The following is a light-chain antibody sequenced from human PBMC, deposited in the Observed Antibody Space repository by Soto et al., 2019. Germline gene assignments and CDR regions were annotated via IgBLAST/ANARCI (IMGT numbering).Light chain of an antibody. Sequence: DIQMPQSPSSLSASVGDRVTITCQASQDISNYLNWYQQKPGKAPKLLIYDASNLETGVPSRFRGSGSGTDFTSTISSLQAEDIATYYCQHYDNLPTWTFGQGTKVEIK. CDR3: QHYDNLPTWT. V-gene: IGKV1-33*01. CDR1: QDISNY. CDR2: DAS. J-gene: IGKJ1*01.